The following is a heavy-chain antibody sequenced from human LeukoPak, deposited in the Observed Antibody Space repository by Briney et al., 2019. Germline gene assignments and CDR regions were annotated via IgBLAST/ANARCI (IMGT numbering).Heavy chain of an antibody. D-gene: IGHD6-19*01. CDR2: ISSSSSTT. V-gene: IGHV3-48*01. J-gene: IGHJ2*01. CDR1: GFSFSDYN. Sequence: GGSLRLSCAASGFSFSDYNMNWVRQAPGKGLEWVAYISSSSSTTHYADSVTGRFSISRDNAKSSLYLQMNSLRAEDTAVYYCARERIAVAGDEHWYFDLWGRGTLVTVSS. CDR3: ARERIAVAGDEHWYFDL.